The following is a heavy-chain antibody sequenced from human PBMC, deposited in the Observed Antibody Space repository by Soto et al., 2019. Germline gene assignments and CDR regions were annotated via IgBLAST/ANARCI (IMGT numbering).Heavy chain of an antibody. Sequence: EVQLLDSGGGLVQPGGSLKLSCVGSGFTFSRHAMTWVRQAPGKGLEWVSTLGTIGAFYADSVKGRFTISRDDSKNTAHLQMNGLRAEDSAIYYCARDQTTHDFWGQGTVVTVSS. CDR2: LGTIGA. V-gene: IGHV3-23*01. J-gene: IGHJ4*02. CDR1: GFTFSRHA. CDR3: ARDQTTHDF.